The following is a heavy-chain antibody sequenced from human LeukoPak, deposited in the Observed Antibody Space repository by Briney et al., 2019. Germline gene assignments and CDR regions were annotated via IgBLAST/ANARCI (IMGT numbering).Heavy chain of an antibody. CDR1: GFTFSSYG. CDR2: ISYDGSNK. CDR3: AKLQVGYSGYGDHFDY. V-gene: IGHV3-30*18. D-gene: IGHD5-12*01. Sequence: GGSLRLSCAASGFTFSSYGMHWVRQAPGKGLEWVAVISYDGSNKYYADSVKGRFTISRDNSKNTPYLQMNSLRAEDTAVYYCAKLQVGYSGYGDHFDYWGQGTLVTVSS. J-gene: IGHJ4*02.